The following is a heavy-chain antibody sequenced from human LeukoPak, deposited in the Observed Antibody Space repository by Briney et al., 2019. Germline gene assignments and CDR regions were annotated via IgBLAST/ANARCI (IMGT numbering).Heavy chain of an antibody. CDR3: ARDTSGYHSYFDC. D-gene: IGHD3-22*01. CDR1: GFTFSSYA. J-gene: IGHJ4*02. Sequence: PGGSLRLSCAASGFTFSSYAMHWVRQAPGKGLEWVAVISYDGSNKYYADSVKGRFTISRDNSKNTLYLQMNSLRAEDTAVYYCARDTSGYHSYFDCWGQGTLVTVSS. V-gene: IGHV3-30*04. CDR2: ISYDGSNK.